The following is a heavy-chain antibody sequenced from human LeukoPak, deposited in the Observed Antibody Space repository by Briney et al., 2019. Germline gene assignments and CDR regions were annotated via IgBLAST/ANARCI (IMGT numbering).Heavy chain of an antibody. J-gene: IGHJ3*02. D-gene: IGHD3-10*01. CDR2: ISAYNGNT. Sequence: AASVTVSCKASGYTFTGYYMHWVRQAPGQGLEWMGWISAYNGNTNYAQKLQRRVTMTTDTSTSTAYMELRSLRSDDTAVYYCARYYGSGSHVAFYIWGEGTMVTVPS. CDR1: GYTFTGYY. CDR3: ARYYGSGSHVAFYI. V-gene: IGHV1-18*04.